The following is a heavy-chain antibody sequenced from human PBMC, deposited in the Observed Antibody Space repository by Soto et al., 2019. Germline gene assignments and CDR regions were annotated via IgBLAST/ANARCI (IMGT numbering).Heavy chain of an antibody. V-gene: IGHV1-69*12. CDR1: GGTFSSYA. CDR3: ARTVVVRPSCSDSGMDV. Sequence: QVQLVQSGAEVKKPGSSVKVSCKASGGTFSSYAISWVRQAPGQGLEWMGGINAIFGTANYAQKFQRRVTITADESTSTAYHELSSLSSEDTGVYYCARTVVVRPSCSDSGMDVWGQGDTVTDSS. J-gene: IGHJ6*02. CDR2: INAIFGTA. D-gene: IGHD2-15*01.